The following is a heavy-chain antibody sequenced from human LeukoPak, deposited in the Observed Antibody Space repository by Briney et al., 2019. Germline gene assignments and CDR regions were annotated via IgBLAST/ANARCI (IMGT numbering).Heavy chain of an antibody. CDR1: GFTFSNYG. CDR2: ISYDGSNK. V-gene: IGHV3-30*18. D-gene: IGHD2-2*01. Sequence: HPGRSLRLSCAASGFTFSNYGMHWVRQAPGKGLEWVAVISYDGSNKYYADSVKGRFTFSRDNSKNTLYLQMSSLRAEDTAVYYCAKEKGIYCSSIDCSPGMDVWGQGTTVTVSS. CDR3: AKEKGIYCSSIDCSPGMDV. J-gene: IGHJ6*02.